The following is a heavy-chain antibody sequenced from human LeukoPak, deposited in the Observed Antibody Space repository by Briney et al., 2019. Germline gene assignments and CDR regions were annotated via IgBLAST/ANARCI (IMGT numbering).Heavy chain of an antibody. CDR2: INQDGSEK. V-gene: IGHV3-7*01. D-gene: IGHD2-2*01. CDR3: ARGGPGGLKGSSTSCSYY. Sequence: GGSLRLSCAASGFTFSSYWMSWVRQAPGKGLEWVANINQDGSEKYYVDSVKGRFTISRDNAKNSLYLQMNSLRAEDTAVYYCARGGPGGLKGSSTSCSYYWGQGTLVTVSS. CDR1: GFTFSSYW. J-gene: IGHJ4*02.